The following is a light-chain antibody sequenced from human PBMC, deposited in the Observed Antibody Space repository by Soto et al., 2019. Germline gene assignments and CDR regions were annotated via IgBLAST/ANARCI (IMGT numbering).Light chain of an antibody. CDR1: SSDVGGYNY. Sequence: QSALTQPASVSGSPGQSITISCTGTSSDVGGYNYVSWYQQHPGKAPKLMIYEVNNRPSGVSNRFSGSKSGNTASLTISGLQAEDEADYFYSSYTINNTGVVGAGTKVTVL. CDR3: SSYTINNTGV. CDR2: EVN. V-gene: IGLV2-14*01. J-gene: IGLJ1*01.